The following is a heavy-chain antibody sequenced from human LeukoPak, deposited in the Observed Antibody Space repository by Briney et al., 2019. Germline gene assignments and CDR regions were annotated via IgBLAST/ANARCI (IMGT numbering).Heavy chain of an antibody. CDR2: IKQDGSET. Sequence: GGSLRLSCVASGFTFSSYWMTWVRQAPGKGLEWVANIKQDGSETYYVDSVKGRFTIARDNTKNALYLHMNSLRAEDTAVYSCARTASGVLLDYWGQGTLVTVSS. D-gene: IGHD2-21*02. CDR1: GFTFSSYW. V-gene: IGHV3-7*01. CDR3: ARTASGVLLDY. J-gene: IGHJ4*02.